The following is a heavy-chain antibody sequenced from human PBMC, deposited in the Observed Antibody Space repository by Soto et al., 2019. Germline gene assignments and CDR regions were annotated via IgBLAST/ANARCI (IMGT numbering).Heavy chain of an antibody. CDR1: GFTFSSYG. V-gene: IGHV3-30*03. D-gene: IGHD6-13*01. J-gene: IGHJ4*02. Sequence: QVQLVESGGGVVQPGRSLRLSCAASGFTFSSYGMHWVRQAPGKGLEWVAVISYDGSNKYYADSVKGRFTISRDNSKNTLYLQTNSLRAEDTAVYYCATTGRQQLVIYFDYWGQGTLVTVFS. CDR3: ATTGRQQLVIYFDY. CDR2: ISYDGSNK.